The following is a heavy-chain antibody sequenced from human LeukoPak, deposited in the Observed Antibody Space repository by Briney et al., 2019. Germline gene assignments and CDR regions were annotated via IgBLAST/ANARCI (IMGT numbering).Heavy chain of an antibody. CDR2: ISGSGGST. V-gene: IGHV3-23*01. J-gene: IGHJ4*02. Sequence: PGGSLRLSCAASGFTFSTYAMSWVRQAPGKGLEWVSVISGSGGSTYYADSVKGRFTISRDNSKNTLYLQMNSLRAEDTAVYYCASPGIAVAGPDYWGQGTLVTVSS. D-gene: IGHD6-19*01. CDR1: GFTFSTYA. CDR3: ASPGIAVAGPDY.